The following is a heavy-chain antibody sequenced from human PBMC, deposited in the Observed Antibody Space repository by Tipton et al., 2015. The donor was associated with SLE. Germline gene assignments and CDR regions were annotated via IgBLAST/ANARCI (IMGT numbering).Heavy chain of an antibody. CDR2: ITNNGNT. CDR1: GGSISGSNYY. Sequence: TLYLTCTVSGGSISGSNYYWDWIRQPPGKGPEWIGRITNNGNTYYITSLRSRVTMSIDTSKNHFSLKLSSVTAADTAVYYCARHDTNYGRNWFDPWGQGTLVTVSS. CDR3: ARHDTNYGRNWFDP. D-gene: IGHD2-8*01. V-gene: IGHV4-39*01. J-gene: IGHJ5*02.